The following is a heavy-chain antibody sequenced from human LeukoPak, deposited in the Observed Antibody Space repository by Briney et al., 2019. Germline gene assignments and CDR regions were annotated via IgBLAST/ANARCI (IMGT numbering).Heavy chain of an antibody. J-gene: IGHJ4*02. CDR1: GFTFSSYA. CDR3: AKRGAYETMAAFDY. D-gene: IGHD3-10*01. CDR2: INPSATST. V-gene: IGHV3-23*01. Sequence: GGSLRLSCAASGFTFSSYAMSWVRQAPGKGLEWVSAINPSATSTYYADSVKGRFTISRDNSKNTLYLQMNSLRAEDTAVYYCAKRGAYETMAAFDYWGQGTLVTVSS.